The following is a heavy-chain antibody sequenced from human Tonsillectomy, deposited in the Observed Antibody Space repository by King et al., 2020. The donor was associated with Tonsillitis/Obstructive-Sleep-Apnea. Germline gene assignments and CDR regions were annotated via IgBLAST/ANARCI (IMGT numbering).Heavy chain of an antibody. V-gene: IGHV3-33*01. J-gene: IGHJ4*02. Sequence: VQLVESGGGVVQPGRSLRLSCAASGFTFSSYGMHWVRQAPGKGLEWVAVIWYDGSNKYYADSVKGRFTISRDNSKNTLYLQMNSLRAEDTAVYYCAREYYTGYSSGPIVYWGQGTLVTVSS. CDR2: IWYDGSNK. CDR1: GFTFSSYG. CDR3: AREYYTGYSSGPIVY. D-gene: IGHD6-19*01.